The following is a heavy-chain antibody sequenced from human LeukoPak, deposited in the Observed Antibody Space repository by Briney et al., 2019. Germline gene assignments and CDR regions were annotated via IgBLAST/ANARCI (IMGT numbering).Heavy chain of an antibody. CDR2: IYYISNWYN. CDR3: AREDFWRDDAFDI. V-gene: IGHV6-1*01. J-gene: IGHJ3*02. Sequence: RSQTLSLTCAISGDIGIYGDSVFSNTTAWNWIRLSASIGLEWLGRIYYISNWYNDYAVSVKSRITINPDTSKNQFSLELNSVTPEDSAVYYCAREDFWRDDAFDIWGQGTVVTVSS. CDR1: GDIGIYGDSVFSNTTA.